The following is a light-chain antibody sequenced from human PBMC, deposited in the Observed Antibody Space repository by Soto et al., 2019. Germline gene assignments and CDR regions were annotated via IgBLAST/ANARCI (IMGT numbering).Light chain of an antibody. CDR3: CSYAGTTHV. J-gene: IGLJ1*01. V-gene: IGLV2-11*01. CDR2: DVS. Sequence: QSALTQPPSVSGSPGQSVTISCTGTSSDIGGYNCVSWYQQLPGKAPKLMIYDVSKRPSGVPDRFSGSNSGNTASLTISGLQTEDEADYYCCSYAGTTHVFGTGTKLTVL. CDR1: SSDIGGYNC.